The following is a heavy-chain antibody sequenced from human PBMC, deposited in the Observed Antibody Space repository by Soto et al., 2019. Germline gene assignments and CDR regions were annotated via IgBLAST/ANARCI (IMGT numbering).Heavy chain of an antibody. V-gene: IGHV3-11*01. CDR3: ARSKDTIFGVVIIPWFDP. Sequence: QVQLVESGGGLVKPGGSLRLSCAASGFTFSDYYMSWIRQAPGKGLEWVSYISSSGSTIYYADSVKGRFTISRDNAKNSLYLQMNSLRVEDTAVYYCARSKDTIFGVVIIPWFDPWGQGTLVTVSS. J-gene: IGHJ5*02. CDR1: GFTFSDYY. D-gene: IGHD3-3*01. CDR2: ISSSGSTI.